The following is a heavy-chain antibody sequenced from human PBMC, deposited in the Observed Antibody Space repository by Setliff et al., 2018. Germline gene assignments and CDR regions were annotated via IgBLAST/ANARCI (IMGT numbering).Heavy chain of an antibody. D-gene: IGHD6-19*01. CDR3: AREQWLDPPGYYYVDV. J-gene: IGHJ6*03. CDR1: GGSISSYY. Sequence: PSETLSLTCTVSGGSISSYYWSWIRQPAGKGLEWIGHIYIGGSANYNPSLKCRVTMSIDTSKNQFSLKLNSVTAADMAVYYCAREQWLDPPGYYYVDVWAKGTTVTV. CDR2: IYIGGSA. V-gene: IGHV4-4*07.